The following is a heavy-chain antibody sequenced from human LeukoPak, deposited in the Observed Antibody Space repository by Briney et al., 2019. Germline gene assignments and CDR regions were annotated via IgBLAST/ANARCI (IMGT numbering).Heavy chain of an antibody. J-gene: IGHJ4*02. CDR3: ARGLRGDPSDY. V-gene: IGHV4-30-4*01. CDR1: GGSISSGDYY. CDR2: IYYSGST. Sequence: SETLSLTCTVSGGSISSGDYYWSWIRQPPGKGLERIGYIYYSGSTYYNPSLKSRVTISVDTSKNQFSLKLSSVAAADTAVYYCARGLRGDPSDYWGQGTLVTVSS.